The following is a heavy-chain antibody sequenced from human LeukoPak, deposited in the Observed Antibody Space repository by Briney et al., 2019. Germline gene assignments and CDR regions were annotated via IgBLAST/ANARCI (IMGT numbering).Heavy chain of an antibody. CDR1: GFTFSSYE. CDR3: AREGGWNDFDY. CDR2: ISSSGNLI. D-gene: IGHD1-1*01. Sequence: GGSLRLSCAASGFTFSSYEMNWVRQAPGKGLEWVSYISSSGNLIHYADSVKGRFTFSRDNARNSLYLQKNSLRADDTAIYYCAREGGWNDFDYWGQGTLVTVSS. V-gene: IGHV3-48*03. J-gene: IGHJ4*02.